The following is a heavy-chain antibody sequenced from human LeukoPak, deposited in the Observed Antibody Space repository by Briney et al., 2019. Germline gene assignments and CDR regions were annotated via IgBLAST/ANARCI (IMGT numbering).Heavy chain of an antibody. CDR3: AKEDGSGSYYNGPLDY. D-gene: IGHD3-10*01. Sequence: ASVRVSCKASGGTFSSYAISWVRQAPGQGLEWMGWINPNSGGTNYAQKFQGRVTMTRDTSISTAYMELSRLRSDDTAVYYCAKEDGSGSYYNGPLDYWGQGTLVTVSS. V-gene: IGHV1-2*02. J-gene: IGHJ4*02. CDR2: INPNSGGT. CDR1: GGTFSSYA.